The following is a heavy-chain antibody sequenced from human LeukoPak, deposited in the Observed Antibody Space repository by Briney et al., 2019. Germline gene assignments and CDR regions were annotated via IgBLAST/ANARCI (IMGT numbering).Heavy chain of an antibody. Sequence: ASVKVSCKASGYPFTNFYVHWVRLAPGQGLEWLGWTHPVSGDTIYAQKFQSRVTMTRDTSISTAYMELTSLTSDDTAVYYCARMTHTLGATYSHFDYWGQGTLVTVSS. V-gene: IGHV1-2*02. CDR1: GYPFTNFY. J-gene: IGHJ4*02. CDR3: ARMTHTLGATYSHFDY. D-gene: IGHD3-16*01. CDR2: THPVSGDT.